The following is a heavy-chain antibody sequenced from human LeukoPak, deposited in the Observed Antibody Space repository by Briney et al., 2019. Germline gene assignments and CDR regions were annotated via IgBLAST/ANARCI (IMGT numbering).Heavy chain of an antibody. Sequence: PSETLSLTCTVSGGSISSSSYYWGWIRQPPGKGLEWIGSIYYSGSTYYNPSLKSRVTISVDTSKNQFSLKLSSVTAADTAVYYCATVLRSVYWYFDLWGRGTLVTVSS. CDR2: IYYSGST. D-gene: IGHD3-3*01. CDR1: GGSISSSSYY. V-gene: IGHV4-39*01. J-gene: IGHJ2*01. CDR3: ATVLRSVYWYFDL.